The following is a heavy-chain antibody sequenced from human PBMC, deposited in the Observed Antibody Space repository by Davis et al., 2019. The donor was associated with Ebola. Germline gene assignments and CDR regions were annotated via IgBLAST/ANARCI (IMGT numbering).Heavy chain of an antibody. CDR2: IYHSGST. D-gene: IGHD3-10*01. J-gene: IGHJ5*02. V-gene: IGHV4-4*02. Sequence: MPSETLSLTCAVSGDSISSSNWWSWVRQPPGKGLEWIGEIYHSGSTNYNPSLKSRVTISVDTSKNQFSLKLSSVTAADTAVYYCARGYYGGWFDPWGQGTLVTVSS. CDR3: ARGYYGGWFDP. CDR1: GDSISSSNW.